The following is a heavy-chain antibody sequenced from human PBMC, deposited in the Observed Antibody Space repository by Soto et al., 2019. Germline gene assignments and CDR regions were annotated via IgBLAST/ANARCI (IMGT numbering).Heavy chain of an antibody. D-gene: IGHD6-6*01. Sequence: GGSLRLSCAASGFTFSSYAMHWFRQAPGKGLEWVAVISYDGSNKYYADSVKGRFTISRDNSKNTLYLQMNSLRAEDTAVYYCARDPYSSSSSSTQFDYWGQGTLVTVSS. J-gene: IGHJ4*02. CDR2: ISYDGSNK. CDR1: GFTFSSYA. V-gene: IGHV3-30-3*01. CDR3: ARDPYSSSSSSTQFDY.